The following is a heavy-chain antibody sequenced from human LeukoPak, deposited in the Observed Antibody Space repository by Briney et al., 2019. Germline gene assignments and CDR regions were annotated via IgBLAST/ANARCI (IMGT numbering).Heavy chain of an antibody. D-gene: IGHD2-21*02. CDR3: ARVLAYCGGDCGGYFDY. V-gene: IGHV3-53*01. CDR1: GFTFSSYA. Sequence: GGSLRLSCAASGFTFSSYAVSWVRQAPGKGLEWVSVIYSGGSTCYADSVKGRFTISRDNSKNTLYHQMNSLRAEDTAVYYCARVLAYCGGDCGGYFDYWGQGTLVTVSS. J-gene: IGHJ4*02. CDR2: IYSGGST.